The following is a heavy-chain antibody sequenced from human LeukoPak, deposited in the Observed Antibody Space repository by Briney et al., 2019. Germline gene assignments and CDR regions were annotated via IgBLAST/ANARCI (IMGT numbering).Heavy chain of an antibody. CDR2: INPSGGIT. Sequence: ASVNVSCKASGYTFTSYYMYWVRQAPGQGLEWMGIINPSGGITTYAQKFHGRVTMTRDTSTSTVYMELSSLRSEDTAVYYCARASRDGYFDYWGQGTLVTVSS. V-gene: IGHV1-46*01. J-gene: IGHJ4*02. CDR3: ARASRDGYFDY. D-gene: IGHD5-24*01. CDR1: GYTFTSYY.